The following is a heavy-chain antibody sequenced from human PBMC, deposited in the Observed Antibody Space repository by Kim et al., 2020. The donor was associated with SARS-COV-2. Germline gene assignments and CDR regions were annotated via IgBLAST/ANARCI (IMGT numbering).Heavy chain of an antibody. D-gene: IGHD1-26*01. CDR3: AINALGSPYYFDY. CDR1: GFTFDDYA. J-gene: IGHJ4*02. CDR2: ISWNSGSI. V-gene: IGHV3-9*01. Sequence: GGSLRLSCAASGFTFDDYAMHWVRQAPGKGLEWVSGISWNSGSIGYADSVKGRFTISRDNAKNSLYLQMNSLRAEDTALYYCAINALGSPYYFDYWCQGT.